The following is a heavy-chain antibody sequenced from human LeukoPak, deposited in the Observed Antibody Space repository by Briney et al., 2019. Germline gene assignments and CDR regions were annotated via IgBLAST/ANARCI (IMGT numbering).Heavy chain of an antibody. CDR3: ARLLEATGADY. J-gene: IGHJ4*02. Sequence: SETLSLTCTVSGGSISSSSYYWGWIRQPPGKGLGWIGNVYYSGNTYYNPSLKSRVTISVDTSKNQFSLKLSSVTAADTAVYYCARLLEATGADYWGQGALVTVSS. CDR1: GGSISSSSYY. D-gene: IGHD2-15*01. CDR2: VYYSGNT. V-gene: IGHV4-39*01.